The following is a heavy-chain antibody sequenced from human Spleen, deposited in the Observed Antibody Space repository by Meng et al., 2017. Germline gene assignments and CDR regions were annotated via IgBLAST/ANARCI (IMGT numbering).Heavy chain of an antibody. CDR2: IYHSGST. Sequence: SETLSPTCAVSGGSISSSNWWSWVRQPPGKGLEWIGEIYHSGSTNYNPSLKSRVTISVDKSKNQFSLKLSSVTAADTAVYYCARDLYYDFWSGSGTFDYWGQGTLVTVS. V-gene: IGHV4-4*02. CDR3: ARDLYYDFWSGSGTFDY. J-gene: IGHJ4*02. D-gene: IGHD3-3*01. CDR1: GGSISSSNW.